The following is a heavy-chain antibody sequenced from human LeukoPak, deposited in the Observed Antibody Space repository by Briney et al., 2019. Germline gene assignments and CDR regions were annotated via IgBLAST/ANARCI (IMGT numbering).Heavy chain of an antibody. Sequence: ISGSGGSTYYADSVKGRFTISRDNAKNSLYLQMNSLRAEDTAVYYCARDWGPYGMDVWGQGTTVTVSS. CDR2: ISGSGGST. V-gene: IGHV3-11*01. D-gene: IGHD3-16*01. J-gene: IGHJ6*02. CDR3: ARDWGPYGMDV.